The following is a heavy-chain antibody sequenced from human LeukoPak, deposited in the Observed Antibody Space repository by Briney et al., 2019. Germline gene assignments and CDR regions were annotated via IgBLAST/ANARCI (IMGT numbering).Heavy chain of an antibody. CDR1: GGSISSSNW. J-gene: IGHJ4*02. CDR3: ARDSGWSLTRFDY. Sequence: PSETLSLTCAVSGGSISSSNWWSWVRQPPGKGLEWIGEIYHSGSTNYNPSLKSRVTISVDKSKNQFSLKLSSVTAADTAVYYCARDSGWSLTRFDYWGQGTLVTVSS. CDR2: IYHSGST. D-gene: IGHD6-19*01. V-gene: IGHV4-4*02.